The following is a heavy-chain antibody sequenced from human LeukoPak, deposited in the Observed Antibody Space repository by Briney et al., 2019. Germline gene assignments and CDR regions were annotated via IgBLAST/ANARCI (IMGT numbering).Heavy chain of an antibody. V-gene: IGHV4-34*01. CDR1: GGSFSDYY. Sequence: SETLSLTCAVYGGSFSDYYWSWIRQPPGKGLEWIGEINHSGSTYYNPSLKSRVTISVDTSKNQFSLKLSSVTAADTAVYYCAREEYSYGYQVNWFDPWGQGTLVTVSS. CDR2: INHSGST. J-gene: IGHJ5*02. D-gene: IGHD5-18*01. CDR3: AREEYSYGYQVNWFDP.